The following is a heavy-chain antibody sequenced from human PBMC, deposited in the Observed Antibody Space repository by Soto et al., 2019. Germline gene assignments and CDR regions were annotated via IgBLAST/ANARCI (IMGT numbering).Heavy chain of an antibody. Sequence: GASVKVSCKVSGYTLTELSMHWVRQAPGKGLEWMGGFEPEDGDTIYAQKFQGRVTITRDTSATTSYMELSSLRSEDTAVYYCARENTNSGYSYGFRGSYYGMDVWGQGTTVTVSS. V-gene: IGHV1-24*01. D-gene: IGHD5-18*01. CDR1: GYTLTELS. CDR3: ARENTNSGYSYGFRGSYYGMDV. CDR2: FEPEDGDT. J-gene: IGHJ6*02.